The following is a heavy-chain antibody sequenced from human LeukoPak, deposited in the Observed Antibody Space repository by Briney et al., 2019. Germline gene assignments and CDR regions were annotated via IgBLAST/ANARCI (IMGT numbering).Heavy chain of an antibody. V-gene: IGHV1-18*01. J-gene: IGHJ4*02. CDR3: AREGAIWFGELQPFDY. Sequence: ASVKVSCKASGYTFTSYGISWVRQAPGQGLEWMGWISAYNGNTNYAQKLQGRVTMTTDTSTSTAYMELRSLRSDDTAVYYCAREGAIWFGELQPFDYWGQGTLVTVSS. CDR1: GYTFTSYG. D-gene: IGHD3-10*01. CDR2: ISAYNGNT.